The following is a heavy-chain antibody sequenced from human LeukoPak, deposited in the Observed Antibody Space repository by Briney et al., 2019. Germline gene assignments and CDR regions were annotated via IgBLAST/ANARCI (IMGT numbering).Heavy chain of an antibody. Sequence: SETLSLTCTVSGGSISSGGYYWSWIRQHPGKGLEWIGYIYYSGSTYYNPSLKSRVTISVDTSKNQFSLKLSSVTAADTAVYYCARADVAVAGIGADYWGQGTLVTVSS. CDR2: IYYSGST. CDR1: GGSISSGGYY. V-gene: IGHV4-31*03. D-gene: IGHD6-19*01. J-gene: IGHJ4*02. CDR3: ARADVAVAGIGADY.